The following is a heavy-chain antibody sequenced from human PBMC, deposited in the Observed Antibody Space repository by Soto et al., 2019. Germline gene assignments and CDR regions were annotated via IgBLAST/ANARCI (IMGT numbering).Heavy chain of an antibody. CDR2: IIPIFGTA. D-gene: IGHD1-26*01. J-gene: IGHJ3*02. CDR3: ARAQATMEAFDI. V-gene: IGHV1-69*06. CDR1: GGTFSSYA. Sequence: GASVKVSCKASGGTFSSYAISWVRQAPGQGLEWMGGIIPIFGTANYAQKFQGRVTITADKSTSTAYMELSSPRSEDTAVYYCARAQATMEAFDIWGQGTMVTVSS.